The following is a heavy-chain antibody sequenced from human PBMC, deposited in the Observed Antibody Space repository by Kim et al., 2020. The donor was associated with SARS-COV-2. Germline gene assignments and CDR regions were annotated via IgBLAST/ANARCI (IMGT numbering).Heavy chain of an antibody. Sequence: KHYSDSVKGRFTISRDNSKNPLYLQMNSLRAEDTAVYYCARDGPAAGFDYWGQGTLVTVSS. CDR2: K. D-gene: IGHD6-13*01. CDR3: ARDGPAAGFDY. V-gene: IGHV3-30*01. J-gene: IGHJ4*02.